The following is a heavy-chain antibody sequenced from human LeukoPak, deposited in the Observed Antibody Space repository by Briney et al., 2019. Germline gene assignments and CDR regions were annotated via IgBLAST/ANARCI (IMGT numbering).Heavy chain of an antibody. CDR3: ARRRYYYDSSGYYYQTYYFDY. D-gene: IGHD3-22*01. V-gene: IGHV3-7*01. J-gene: IGHJ4*02. CDR1: GFTFTSYW. Sequence: GGSLRLSCAASGFTFTSYWMSWVRQAPGKGLEWVANIKQDGREKYYVDSVKGRFTISRDNAKNSLYLQMNSLRAEDTAVYYCARRRYYYDSSGYYYQTYYFDYWGQGTLVTVSS. CDR2: IKQDGREK.